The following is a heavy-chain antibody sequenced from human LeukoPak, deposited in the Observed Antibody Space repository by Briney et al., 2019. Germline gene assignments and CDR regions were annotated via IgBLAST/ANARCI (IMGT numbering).Heavy chain of an antibody. J-gene: IGHJ6*03. CDR2: IYYSGST. Sequence: PSETLSLTCTVSRGSISSSSYYWGWIRQPPGKGLEWIGSIYYSGSTYYNPSLKSRVTISVDTSKNQFSLKLSSVTAADTAVYYCARFGGGYCSGGSCYYYYYMDVWGKGTTVTVSS. D-gene: IGHD2-15*01. V-gene: IGHV4-39*01. CDR1: RGSISSSSYY. CDR3: ARFGGGYCSGGSCYYYYYMDV.